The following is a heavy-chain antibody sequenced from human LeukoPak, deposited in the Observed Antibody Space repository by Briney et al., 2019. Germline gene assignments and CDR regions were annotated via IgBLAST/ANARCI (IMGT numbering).Heavy chain of an antibody. CDR3: ARGARSVPNFNWFDP. Sequence: GGSLRLSCAASGFTFSSYGMHWVRQAPGKGLEWVAVIWYDGTNKYYVDSVKGRFTISRDNSKNTLYLQMNRLRAEDTAVYYCARGARSVPNFNWFDPWGQGTLVSVSS. D-gene: IGHD1-1*01. CDR2: IWYDGTNK. J-gene: IGHJ5*02. V-gene: IGHV3-33*01. CDR1: GFTFSSYG.